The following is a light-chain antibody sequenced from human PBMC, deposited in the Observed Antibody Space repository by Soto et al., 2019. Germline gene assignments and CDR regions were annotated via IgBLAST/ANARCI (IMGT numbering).Light chain of an antibody. CDR1: QSVNTW. V-gene: IGKV1-5*01. Sequence: HLTQSPSPLRTSVGDCVTITCRASQSVNTWLAWYRQKPGQAPEVLIWDASSLQRGVPYRFSGSGSGTDLNLTISSLQAEDFATYYCQKSCNTLITCGHGTRLEIK. CDR2: DAS. J-gene: IGKJ5*01. CDR3: QKSCNTLIT.